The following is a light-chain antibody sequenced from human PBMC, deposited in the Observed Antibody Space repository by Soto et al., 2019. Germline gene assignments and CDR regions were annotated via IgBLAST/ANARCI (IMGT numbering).Light chain of an antibody. CDR1: SVSIASNY. V-gene: IGLV6-57*04. CDR2: EDN. CDR3: QSYDSSNPDVV. J-gene: IGLJ2*01. Sequence: NFMLTQPHSVSESPGKTVTISCTRSSVSIASNYVQWYQQRPGSAPTTVIYEDNQRPSGVPDRFSGSIDSSSNSASLTISGLKTEDEADYYCQSYDSSNPDVVFGGGTQLTVL.